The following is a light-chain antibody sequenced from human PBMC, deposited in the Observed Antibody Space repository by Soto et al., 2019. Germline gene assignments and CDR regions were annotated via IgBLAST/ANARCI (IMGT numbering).Light chain of an antibody. CDR3: QQYFSTPFT. V-gene: IGKV4-1*01. Sequence: DIVMTQSPDSLAVSLGESSTINCKSSQSVLYSSNNKNHLTWFQQKPGQPPKLLIYWASTRESGVPDRFSGSGSGTDFTLTISSLQAEDVAVYYCQQYFSTPFTFGGGTKVDIK. J-gene: IGKJ4*01. CDR2: WAS. CDR1: QSVLYSSNNKNH.